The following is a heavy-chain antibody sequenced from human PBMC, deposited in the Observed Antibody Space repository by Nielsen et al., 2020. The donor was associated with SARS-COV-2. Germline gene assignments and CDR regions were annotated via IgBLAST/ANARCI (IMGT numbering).Heavy chain of an antibody. CDR3: ARIIAAAGTALDY. V-gene: IGHV3-30*03. J-gene: IGHJ4*02. Sequence: GESLKISCAASGFTFDDYAMHWVRQAPGKGLEWVAVISYDGSNKYYADSVKGRFTISRDNSKNTLYLQMNSLRAEDTAVYYCARIIAAAGTALDYWGQGTLVTVSS. D-gene: IGHD6-13*01. CDR1: GFTFDDYA. CDR2: ISYDGSNK.